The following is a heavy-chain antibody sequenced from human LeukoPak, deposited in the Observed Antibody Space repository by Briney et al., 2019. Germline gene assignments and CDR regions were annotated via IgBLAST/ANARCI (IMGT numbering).Heavy chain of an antibody. CDR2: IYSSGRT. V-gene: IGHV4-59*08. D-gene: IGHD4-23*01. CDR3: ARHFSSVDWYFDL. CDR1: GGSISDYY. Sequence: SETLSLTCTVSGGSISDYYWSWIRQSPGKGLEWIGYIYSSGRTMYNASLKTRVTISLDTSRNQFSLRLKSVTAADTAVFYCARHFSSVDWYFDLWGRGTLVTVSS. J-gene: IGHJ2*01.